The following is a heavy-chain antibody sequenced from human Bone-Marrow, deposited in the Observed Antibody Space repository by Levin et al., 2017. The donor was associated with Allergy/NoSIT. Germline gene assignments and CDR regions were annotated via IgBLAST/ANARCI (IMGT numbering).Heavy chain of an antibody. D-gene: IGHD3-16*01. CDR3: ARDGGLIDY. CDR2: ISKDGYNI. CDR1: GFIFRDFY. Sequence: GGSLRLSCQASGFIFRDFYMSWVRQTPGQGLEWIAEISKDGYNIYYADSLRGRFTVSRDNTKNSLYLHMSSLTPDDTAVYYCARDGGLIDYWGQGTLVTVSS. V-gene: IGHV3-11*01. J-gene: IGHJ4*02.